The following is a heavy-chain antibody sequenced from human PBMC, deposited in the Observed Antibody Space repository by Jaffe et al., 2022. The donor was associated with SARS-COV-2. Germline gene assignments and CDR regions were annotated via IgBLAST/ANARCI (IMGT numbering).Heavy chain of an antibody. V-gene: IGHV3-33*01. D-gene: IGHD5-12*01. CDR2: IWYDGSNK. CDR1: GFTFSSYG. Sequence: QVQLVESGGGVVQPGRSLRLSCAASGFTFSSYGMHWVRQAPGKGLEWVAVIWYDGSNKYYADSVKGRFTISRDNSKNTLYLQMNSLRAEDTAVYYCARVFEMATQGNYYGMDVWGQGTTVTVSS. J-gene: IGHJ6*02. CDR3: ARVFEMATQGNYYGMDV.